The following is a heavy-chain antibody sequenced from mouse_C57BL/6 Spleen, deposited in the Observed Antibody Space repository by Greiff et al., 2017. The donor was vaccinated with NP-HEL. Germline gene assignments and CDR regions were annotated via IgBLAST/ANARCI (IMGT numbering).Heavy chain of an antibody. J-gene: IGHJ2*01. D-gene: IGHD4-1*01. CDR3: ARRLGRVYYFDY. CDR1: GYSFTGYY. V-gene: IGHV1-42*01. CDR2: INPSTGGT. Sequence: EVQRVESGPELVKPGASVKISCKASGYSFTGYYMNWVKQSPEKSLEWIGEINPSTGGTTYNQKFKAKATLTVDKSSSTAYMQLKSLTSEDSAVYYCARRLGRVYYFDYWGQGTTLTVSS.